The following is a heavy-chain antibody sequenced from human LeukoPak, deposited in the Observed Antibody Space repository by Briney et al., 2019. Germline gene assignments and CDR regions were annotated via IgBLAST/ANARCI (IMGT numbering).Heavy chain of an antibody. Sequence: PSETLSLTCAVYGGSFSGYYWSWIRQPPGKGLEWIGEINHSGSTNYNPSLKSRVTISVDTSKNQFSLKLSSVTAADTAVYYCARGRSRYCSSTSCYTFDPWGQGTLVTVSS. CDR2: INHSGST. D-gene: IGHD2-2*02. V-gene: IGHV4-34*01. CDR1: GGSFSGYY. J-gene: IGHJ5*02. CDR3: ARGRSRYCSSTSCYTFDP.